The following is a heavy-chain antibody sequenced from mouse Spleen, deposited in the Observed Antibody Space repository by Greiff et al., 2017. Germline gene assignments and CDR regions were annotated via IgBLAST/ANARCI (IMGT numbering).Heavy chain of an antibody. CDR2: ISYDGSN. CDR1: GYSITSGYY. V-gene: IGHV3-6*02. CDR3: ARNWWYFDV. J-gene: IGHJ1*01. Sequence: EVQLVESGPGLVKPSQSLSLTCSVTGYSITSGYYWNWIRQFPGNKLEWMGYISYDGSNNYNPSLKNRISITRDTSKNQFFLKLNSVTTEDTATYYCARNWWYFDVWGAGTTVTVSS. D-gene: IGHD4-1*01.